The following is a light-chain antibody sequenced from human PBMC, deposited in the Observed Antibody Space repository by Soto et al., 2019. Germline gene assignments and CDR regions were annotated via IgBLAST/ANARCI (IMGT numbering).Light chain of an antibody. CDR2: GVS. Sequence: QSALTQPASVSGSPGQSITISCTGTSSDVGDYNYVSWYQRHPGKAPKLIIYGVSNRPSGISNRFSGSKSGNTASLTISGLQAEDEADFYCSSYTSTNALVFGGGTKLTVL. V-gene: IGLV2-14*01. CDR3: SSYTSTNALV. CDR1: SSDVGDYNY. J-gene: IGLJ2*01.